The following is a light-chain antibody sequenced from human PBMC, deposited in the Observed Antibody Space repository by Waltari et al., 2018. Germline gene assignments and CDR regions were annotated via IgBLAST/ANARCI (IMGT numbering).Light chain of an antibody. CDR2: GNN. CDR3: QSYDISLSAWV. Sequence: QSVLTQPPSVSGAPGPRVTIPCTGSNSTIGPGYDGHWYQQFPGTAPKLLIFGNNNRPSGVPDRFSVSKSGTSASLAITGLQAEDEADYYCQSYDISLSAWVFGGGTKLAVL. CDR1: NSTIGPGYD. V-gene: IGLV1-40*01. J-gene: IGLJ3*02.